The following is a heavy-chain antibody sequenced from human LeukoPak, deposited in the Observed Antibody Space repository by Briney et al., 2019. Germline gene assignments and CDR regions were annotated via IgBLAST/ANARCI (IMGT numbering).Heavy chain of an antibody. V-gene: IGHV3-33*08. Sequence: GGSLRLSCAAAGFTISSFAMTWVRQAPGKGLEWVAVVWSDGNNKFYGDAVKGRFTISRDNSKSTLYLQMNSLRAEDTAVYYCAREFSSGYQDYWGQGTLVTVSS. CDR2: VWSDGNNK. D-gene: IGHD5-12*01. CDR1: GFTISSFA. CDR3: AREFSSGYQDY. J-gene: IGHJ4*02.